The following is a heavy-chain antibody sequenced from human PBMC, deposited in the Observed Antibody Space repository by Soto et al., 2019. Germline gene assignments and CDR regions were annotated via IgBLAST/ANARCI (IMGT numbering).Heavy chain of an antibody. D-gene: IGHD6-19*01. CDR1: GFTFDDYA. J-gene: IGHJ3*02. CDR3: AKLRSGAVAGPEAFDI. Sequence: EVQLVESGGGLVQPGRSLRLSCAASGFTFDDYAMHWVRQAPGKGLEWVSGIIWNSGSIGYADSVKGRFTISRDNAKNSLYLQMNSLRAEDTALYYCAKLRSGAVAGPEAFDIWGQGTMVTVSS. V-gene: IGHV3-9*01. CDR2: IIWNSGSI.